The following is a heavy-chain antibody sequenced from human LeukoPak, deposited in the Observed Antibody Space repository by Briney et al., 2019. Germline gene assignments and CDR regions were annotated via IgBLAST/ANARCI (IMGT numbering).Heavy chain of an antibody. V-gene: IGHV4-34*01. Sequence: SETLSLTCAVYGVSLNHYYWTWIRQPPGKGLEWIGEINHPGSTNYNPSLKSRVTISIDTPKSQFSLKVNSVTAADTAVYYCAMLLYHSGRPGPWGQGTLVTVSS. J-gene: IGHJ5*02. CDR3: AMLLYHSGRPGP. D-gene: IGHD2/OR15-2a*01. CDR1: GVSLNHYY. CDR2: INHPGST.